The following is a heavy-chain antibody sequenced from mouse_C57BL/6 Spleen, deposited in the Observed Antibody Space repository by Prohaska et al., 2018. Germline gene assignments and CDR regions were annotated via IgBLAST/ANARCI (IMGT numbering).Heavy chain of an antibody. CDR1: GYTFTSYW. CDR2: IDPSDSET. J-gene: IGHJ2*01. Sequence: QVQLQQPGAELVRPGSSVKLSCKASGYTFTSYWMHWVKQRPIQGLEWIGNIDPSDSETHYNQKFKDKATLTVDKSSSTAYMQLSSLTSEDSAVYYCARRSYSNYVDYWGQGTTLTVSS. D-gene: IGHD2-5*01. CDR3: ARRSYSNYVDY. V-gene: IGHV1-52*01.